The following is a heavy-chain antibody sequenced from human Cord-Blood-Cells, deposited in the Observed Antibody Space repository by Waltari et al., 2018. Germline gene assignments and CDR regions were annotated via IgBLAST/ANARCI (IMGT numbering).Heavy chain of an antibody. V-gene: IGHV3-48*03. CDR2: ISSSGSTI. Sequence: EVQLVESGGGLVQPGGSLRLSCAASGFTFSSYEMNWVRQAPGKGLEFVSYISSSGSTIYYADSVKGRFTSSRDNAKNSLYLQMNSLRAEDTAVYYCARVGIAVDYWGQGTLVTVSS. D-gene: IGHD2-21*01. CDR3: ARVGIAVDY. J-gene: IGHJ4*02. CDR1: GFTFSSYE.